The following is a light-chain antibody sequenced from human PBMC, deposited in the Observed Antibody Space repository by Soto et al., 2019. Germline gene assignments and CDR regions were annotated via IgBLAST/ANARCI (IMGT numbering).Light chain of an antibody. V-gene: IGKV1-33*01. CDR2: DAS. J-gene: IGKJ5*01. CDR1: QDIRNS. CDR3: QQYDYLVT. Sequence: DIQMTQSPSSLSASVGDRVTITCQASQDIRNSLNWYQQKPGRAPKLLIYDASNVETGVPSRFSGTGSGKHFSFSISSLQPEDFATYYCQQYDYLVTFGQGTRVEIK.